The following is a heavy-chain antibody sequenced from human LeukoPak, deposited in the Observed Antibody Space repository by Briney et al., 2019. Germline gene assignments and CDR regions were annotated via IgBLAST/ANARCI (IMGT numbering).Heavy chain of an antibody. CDR3: AKDSYYGSGSYYDY. V-gene: IGHV3-11*01. Sequence: PGGSLRLACAAYGFTFSDYSMSWIRQAPGKGLEWVSYISSSYTIYYADSVKGRFTISRENAKNSLYLQMNSLRAEDTALYYCAKDSYYGSGSYYDYWGQGTLVTVSS. CDR2: ISSSYTI. CDR1: GFTFSDYS. J-gene: IGHJ4*02. D-gene: IGHD3-10*01.